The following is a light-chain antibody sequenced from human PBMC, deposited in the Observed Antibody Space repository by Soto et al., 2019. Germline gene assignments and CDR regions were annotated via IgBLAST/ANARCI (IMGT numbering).Light chain of an antibody. CDR1: SSNIGSNT. CDR2: SNN. CDR3: AAWDDSLNGPV. Sequence: QSVLTQPPSASVTPGQRVTISCSGSSSNIGSNTVNWYQQLPGTAPKLLIYSNNQRPSGVPDRFSGSKSGTSASLAISGLQSEDEADYYCAAWDDSLNGPVFGGGTQLT. J-gene: IGLJ2*01. V-gene: IGLV1-44*01.